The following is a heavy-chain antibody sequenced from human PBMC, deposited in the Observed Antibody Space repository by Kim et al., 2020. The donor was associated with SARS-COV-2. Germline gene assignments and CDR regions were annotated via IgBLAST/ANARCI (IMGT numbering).Heavy chain of an antibody. D-gene: IGHD2-15*01. CDR3: AKGCSWPAGA. V-gene: IGHV3-48*02. Sequence: GGSLRLSCAASGFTFSSYSMHWVRQAPGKGLEWVSFIGHSGTGADYADSVRGRFTISRDNAHNPLYLQMTSLRDEDTALYYCAKGCSWPAGAWGHGAQGT. CDR2: IGHSGTGA. J-gene: IGHJ4*03. CDR1: GFTFSSYS.